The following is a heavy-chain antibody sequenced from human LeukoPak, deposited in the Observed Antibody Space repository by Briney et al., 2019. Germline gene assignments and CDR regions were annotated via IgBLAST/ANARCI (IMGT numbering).Heavy chain of an antibody. CDR1: GFTFSSYA. J-gene: IGHJ4*02. CDR3: ATQGDGYNSAFDY. V-gene: IGHV3-23*01. Sequence: GGSLRLSCAASGFTFSSYAMSWVRQAPGKGLEWVSAISGSGGSTYYADSVKGRFTISRDNSKNTLYLQMNSLRVEDTAVYFCATQGDGYNSAFDYWGQGTLVTVSS. CDR2: ISGSGGST. D-gene: IGHD5-24*01.